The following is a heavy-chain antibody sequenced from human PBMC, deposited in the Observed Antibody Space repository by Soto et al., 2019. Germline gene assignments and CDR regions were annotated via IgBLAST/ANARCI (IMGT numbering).Heavy chain of an antibody. Sequence: PGGSLRLSCAASGFTFSDYYMSWIRQATGKGLEWVSYISSSGSTIYYADSVKGRFTISRDNAKNSLYLQMNSLRAEDTAVYYCARIKSGITIFGVVIPPLDYWGQGTLVTVS. V-gene: IGHV3-11*01. CDR3: ARIKSGITIFGVVIPPLDY. CDR2: ISSSGSTI. J-gene: IGHJ4*02. CDR1: GFTFSDYY. D-gene: IGHD3-3*01.